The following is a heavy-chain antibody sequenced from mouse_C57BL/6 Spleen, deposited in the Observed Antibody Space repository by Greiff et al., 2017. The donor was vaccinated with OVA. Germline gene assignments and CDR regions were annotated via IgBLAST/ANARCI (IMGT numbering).Heavy chain of an antibody. D-gene: IGHD2-2*01. CDR3: ARGMVTSYYFDY. V-gene: IGHV1-53*01. J-gene: IGHJ2*01. CDR2: INPSNGGT. Sequence: QVQLQQSGTELVKPGASVKLSCKASGYTFTSYWMHWVKQRPGQGLEWIGNINPSNGGTNYNEKFKSKATLTVDKSSSTAYMQLSSLTSEDSAVYYCARGMVTSYYFDYWGQGTTLTVSS. CDR1: GYTFTSYW.